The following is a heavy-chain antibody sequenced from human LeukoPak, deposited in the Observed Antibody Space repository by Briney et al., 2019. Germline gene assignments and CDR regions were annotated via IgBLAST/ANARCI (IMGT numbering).Heavy chain of an antibody. CDR1: GGSISSYY. D-gene: IGHD3-10*01. J-gene: IGHJ4*02. CDR2: IYYSGST. Sequence: SQSLSLTCTVSGGSISSYYWSWIRQPPGKGLEWIGYIYYSGSTNYNPSLKSRVTISVDTSKNQCAEKLKSVSAADTAVYYCARDMRLWFGARGFDYWGQGTLVTVSS. V-gene: IGHV4-59*01. CDR3: ARDMRLWFGARGFDY.